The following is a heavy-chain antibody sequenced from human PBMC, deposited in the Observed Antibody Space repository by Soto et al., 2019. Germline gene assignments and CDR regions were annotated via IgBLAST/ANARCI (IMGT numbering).Heavy chain of an antibody. V-gene: IGHV1-69*13. J-gene: IGHJ6*02. CDR3: ARGSGSYYGGNYYYYGMDV. Sequence: GASVKVSCKASGGTFSSYALNWVRQAPGQGLEWMGGIIPIFGTANYAQRFQGRVTITADESTSTAYMELSSLRSEDTAVYYCARGSGSYYGGNYYYYGMDVWGQGTTVTVSS. CDR1: GGTFSSYA. D-gene: IGHD3-10*01. CDR2: IIPIFGTA.